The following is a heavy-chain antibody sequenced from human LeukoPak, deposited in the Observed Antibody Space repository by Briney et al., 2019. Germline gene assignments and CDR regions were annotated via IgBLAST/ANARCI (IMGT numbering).Heavy chain of an antibody. Sequence: ASVKVSCKASGYTFTSYGISWVRQAPGQGLEWMGWISAYNGNTNYAQKLQGRVTMTTDTSTSTAYMELRSLRSDDTAVYYCASSQRDSHWKTFDYWGQGTLVTVSS. V-gene: IGHV1-18*01. D-gene: IGHD1-1*01. CDR1: GYTFTSYG. CDR3: ASSQRDSHWKTFDY. J-gene: IGHJ4*02. CDR2: ISAYNGNT.